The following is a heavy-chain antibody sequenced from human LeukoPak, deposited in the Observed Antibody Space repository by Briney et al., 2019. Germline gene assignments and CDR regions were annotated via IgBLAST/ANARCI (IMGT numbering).Heavy chain of an antibody. CDR3: ARDRDTISTTDAGGDHFHY. D-gene: IGHD1-1*01. CDR1: GYTFTEYY. V-gene: IGHV1-2*02. Sequence: ASVNVSCKASGYTFTEYYMHWVRQAPGQGLEWMGWINPDSGGANYAQKFQGRVTMTRDTSISTAYMELGGLRSDDTAVYYCARDRDTISTTDAGGDHFHYWGQGTLVTVSS. J-gene: IGHJ4*02. CDR2: INPDSGGA.